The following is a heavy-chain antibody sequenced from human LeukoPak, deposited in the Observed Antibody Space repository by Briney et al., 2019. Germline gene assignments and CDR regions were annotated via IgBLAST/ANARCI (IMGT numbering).Heavy chain of an antibody. J-gene: IGHJ4*02. CDR3: VVWELFDY. V-gene: IGHV3-7*03. CDR2: INRDGSEK. D-gene: IGHD1-26*01. CDR1: GFSFSRSW. Sequence: PGGSLRLSCEASGFSFSRSWMSWVRQGPGKGLEWVATINRDGSEKNYVDSVKGRFTISRDNSKNTLYLQMNSLRAEDTAVYYCVVWELFDYWGQGTLVTVSS.